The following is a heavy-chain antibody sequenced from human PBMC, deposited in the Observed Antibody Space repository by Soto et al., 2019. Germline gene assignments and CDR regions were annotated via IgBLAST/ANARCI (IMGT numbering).Heavy chain of an antibody. V-gene: IGHV1-18*01. CDR3: ATVIAYYYDSSGYFYFQH. D-gene: IGHD3-22*01. J-gene: IGHJ1*01. CDR1: GYTFTSYG. Sequence: ASVKVSCKASGYTFTSYGISWVRQAHGQGLEWMGWINAYNGNTNLAQKLQGRVTMTEDTSTDTAYMELSSLRSEDTAVYYCATVIAYYYDSSGYFYFQHWGQGTLVTVSS. CDR2: INAYNGNT.